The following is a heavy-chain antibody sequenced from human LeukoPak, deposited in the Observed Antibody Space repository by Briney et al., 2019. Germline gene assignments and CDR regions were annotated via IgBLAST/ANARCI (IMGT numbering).Heavy chain of an antibody. Sequence: HPGGSLRLSCTASRFSFGDYAMSCVRQAPGKGLESVSRINTDGTVTTYADSVKGRFTVSKDNADNTMFLQMNSVRAEDTAVYYCPTKQWLVPPPDSWGQGTPVTVSS. V-gene: IGHV3-74*01. CDR2: INTDGTVT. J-gene: IGHJ4*02. D-gene: IGHD6-19*01. CDR3: PTKQWLVPPPDS. CDR1: RFSFGDYA.